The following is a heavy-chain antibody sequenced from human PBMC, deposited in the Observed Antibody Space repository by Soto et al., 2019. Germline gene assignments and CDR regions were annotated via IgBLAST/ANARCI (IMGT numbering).Heavy chain of an antibody. CDR2: IYSSGTT. D-gene: IGHD6-19*01. J-gene: IGHJ4*02. V-gene: IGHV4-31*03. CDR1: GDSINSGGYY. CDR3: ASLATGWYPDY. Sequence: QVQLQESGPGLVKPSQTLSLTCTVSGDSINSGGYYWSWVRQHPGKGLEWIGYIYSSGTTYYNPSLKSRVTISVDTSKNQFSLKLSSVTAADTAVYYCASLATGWYPDYWGQGTLVTVSS.